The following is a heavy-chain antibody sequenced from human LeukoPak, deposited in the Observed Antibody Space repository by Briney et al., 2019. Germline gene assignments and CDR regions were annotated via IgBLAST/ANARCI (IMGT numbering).Heavy chain of an antibody. Sequence: TSVKLSCTASGYTFTSYGISLVRQAPGQGLEWMGWISVYNGNTNYAQKLQGRVTMTTDTSTSTAYMELRSLRSDDTAVYYCARYTAEGGSYYFDYWGQGTLVTVSS. V-gene: IGHV1-18*01. CDR2: ISVYNGNT. CDR3: ARYTAEGGSYYFDY. J-gene: IGHJ4*02. CDR1: GYTFTSYG. D-gene: IGHD1-26*01.